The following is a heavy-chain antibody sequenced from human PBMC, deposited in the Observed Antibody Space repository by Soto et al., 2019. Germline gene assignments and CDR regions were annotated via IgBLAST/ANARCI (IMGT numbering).Heavy chain of an antibody. Sequence: ASVKVSCKASGYTFTSYYMHWVRQAPGQGLEWMGIINPSGGSTSYAQKFQGRVTMTRDTSKSTVYMELSSLRSEDTAVYYCTRVGVAAAGPEYYYYNGMDVWGQGTTVTVSS. CDR3: TRVGVAAAGPEYYYYNGMDV. D-gene: IGHD6-13*01. CDR1: GYTFTSYY. V-gene: IGHV1-46*01. CDR2: INPSGGST. J-gene: IGHJ6*02.